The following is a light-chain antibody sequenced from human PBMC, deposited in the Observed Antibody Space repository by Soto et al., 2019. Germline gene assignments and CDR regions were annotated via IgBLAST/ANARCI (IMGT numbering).Light chain of an antibody. Sequence: SYELTQPPSVSVSPGQTATISCSGDDVGRQHAFWYQQKSGQSPVLVIYEDAKRPSGIPERFSGSNSGNTATLTICGTQTVDEADYYCPSWDSDTALVFGTGTKLTVL. CDR2: EDA. J-gene: IGLJ1*01. CDR3: PSWDSDTALV. V-gene: IGLV3-1*01. CDR1: DVGRQH.